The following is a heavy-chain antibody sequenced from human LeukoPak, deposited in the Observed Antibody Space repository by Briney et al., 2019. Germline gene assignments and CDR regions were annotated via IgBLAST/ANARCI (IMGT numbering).Heavy chain of an antibody. CDR1: GGSFSGYY. V-gene: IGHV4-34*01. CDR2: IDHSGST. Sequence: SETLSLTCAVYGGSFSGYYWSWIRQPPGKGLEWIGEIDHSGSTNYNPSLKSRVTISVDKSENQFSLKLSSVTAADAAVYYCARLNSGSSARLDYWGQGTLVTVSS. CDR3: ARLNSGSSARLDY. D-gene: IGHD1-26*01. J-gene: IGHJ4*02.